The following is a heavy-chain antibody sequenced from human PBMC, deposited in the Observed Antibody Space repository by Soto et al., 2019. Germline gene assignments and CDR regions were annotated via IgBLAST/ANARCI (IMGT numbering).Heavy chain of an antibody. CDR3: ASWHEREHAYDV. J-gene: IGHJ3*01. D-gene: IGHD1-1*01. V-gene: IGHV3-53*01. CDR1: GFSFSDYT. CDR2: LYDVDGS. Sequence: PGGSLRLSCAASGFSFSDYTMSWVRQAPGKGLEWVSALYDVDGSFYADSVKGRFTTSSDSSKTTVYLQMNGLRPDDTAVYYCASWHEREHAYDVWGQGTTVTVSS.